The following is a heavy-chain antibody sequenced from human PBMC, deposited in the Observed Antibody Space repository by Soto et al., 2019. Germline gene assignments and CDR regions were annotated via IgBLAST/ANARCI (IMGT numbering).Heavy chain of an antibody. Sequence: GGSLRLSCAASGFTFSSYWMSWVRQAPGKGLEWVANIKQDGSEKYYVDSVKGRFTISRDNAKNSLYLQMNSLRAEDTAVYYCARAARQVATIFYYYYYMDVWGKGTTVTVSS. D-gene: IGHD5-12*01. CDR3: ARAARQVATIFYYYYYMDV. J-gene: IGHJ6*03. V-gene: IGHV3-7*01. CDR2: IKQDGSEK. CDR1: GFTFSSYW.